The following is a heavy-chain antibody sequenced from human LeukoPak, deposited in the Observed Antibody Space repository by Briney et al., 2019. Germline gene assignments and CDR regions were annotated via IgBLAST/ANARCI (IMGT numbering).Heavy chain of an antibody. CDR3: AKNTFFES. D-gene: IGHD2/OR15-2a*01. V-gene: IGHV3-23*01. CDR1: GFTFSSYA. CDR2: ISASGGST. Sequence: SGGSLRLSCAASGFTFSSYAMYWVRQAPGKGLEWVSTISASGGSTYYADSVKGRFTIFRDNSKNTLYLQMNSLRPEDTAVYYCAKNTFFESWGQGTLVTVSS. J-gene: IGHJ4*02.